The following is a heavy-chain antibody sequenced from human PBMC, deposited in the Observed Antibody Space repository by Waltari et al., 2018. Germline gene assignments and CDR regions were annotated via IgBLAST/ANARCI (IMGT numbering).Heavy chain of an antibody. CDR1: GFNFSRHS. J-gene: IGHJ6*02. CDR3: VSPALPGAQYYYYYGMDF. D-gene: IGHD3-16*01. CDR2: SSRISTYK. V-gene: IGHV3-21*01. Sequence: EVQLVESGGGLVKPGGSLRLPCAASGFNFSRHSMNWVRQAPGRGLEWVSSSSRISTYKYYAGSVRGRFTISRDNAMNSLYLQLNSLRAEDTAVYYCVSPALPGAQYYYYYGMDFWGQGTTVTVSS.